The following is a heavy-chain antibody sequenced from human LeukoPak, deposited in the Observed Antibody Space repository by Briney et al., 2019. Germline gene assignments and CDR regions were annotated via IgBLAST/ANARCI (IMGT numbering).Heavy chain of an antibody. CDR3: VRDGDYHLY. CDR2: INTGGST. Sequence: GGSLRLSCAASGFTVRSNYMTWVRRAPGKGLEWVSVINTGGSTYYADSVKGRFTISRDDSKNTLYLQMNSLRAEDTAVYYCVRDGDYHLYWGQGTLVTVSS. D-gene: IGHD4-17*01. V-gene: IGHV3-53*01. CDR1: GFTVRSNY. J-gene: IGHJ4*02.